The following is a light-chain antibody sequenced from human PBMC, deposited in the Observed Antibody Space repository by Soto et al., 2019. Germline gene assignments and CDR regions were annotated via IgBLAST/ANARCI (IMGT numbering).Light chain of an antibody. CDR1: SSDVGGYNY. J-gene: IGLJ1*01. Sequence: QSALTQPASVSGSPGQSITISCTGTSSDVGGYNYVSWYQQHPGKAPKLMNYDVTKRPSGVSNRFSGSKSGNTASLTISWLQAEDEADYYCSSYTSSSTYVFGTGTKVTVL. V-gene: IGLV2-14*01. CDR2: DVT. CDR3: SSYTSSSTYV.